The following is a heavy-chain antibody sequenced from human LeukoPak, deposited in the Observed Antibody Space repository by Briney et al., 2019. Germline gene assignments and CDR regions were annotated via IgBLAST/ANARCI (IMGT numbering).Heavy chain of an antibody. J-gene: IGHJ2*01. Sequence: GGSLRLSCAASGFTFSGSALHWVRQASGKGLEWVGRIRSTANGYATAYAASVKGRFTISRDDSKNTAYLQMDSLRAEDTAVYYCARRSRVSGYSSSWLYWYFDLWGRGTLVTVSS. D-gene: IGHD6-13*01. CDR3: ARRSRVSGYSSSWLYWYFDL. V-gene: IGHV3-73*01. CDR1: GFTFSGSA. CDR2: IRSTANGYAT.